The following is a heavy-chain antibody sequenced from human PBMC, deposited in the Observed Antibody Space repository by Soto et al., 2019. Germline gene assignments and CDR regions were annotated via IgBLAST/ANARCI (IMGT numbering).Heavy chain of an antibody. J-gene: IGHJ6*01. CDR3: ERGVVVPAPRAYYYYGMDV. CDR2: IIPIFGTA. CDR1: GCTFSSYA. V-gene: IGHV1-69*01. D-gene: IGHD2-2*01. Sequence: QVQLVQSGAEVQKPGSSVKVSCKASGCTFSSYAISWVRQAPGQGLEWMGGIIPIFGTANYAQKFQGRVTITADESTRTAYMELSSLRSEDTAVYYCERGVVVPAPRAYYYYGMDVFGQGTTVTVSS.